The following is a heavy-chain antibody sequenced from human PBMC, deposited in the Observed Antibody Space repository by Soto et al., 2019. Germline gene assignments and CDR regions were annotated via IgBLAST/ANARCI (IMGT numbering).Heavy chain of an antibody. CDR3: ARGSPEYDYGENWIDP. CDR1: GFTFSSYA. J-gene: IGHJ5*02. D-gene: IGHD4-17*01. CDR2: ISYDGSNK. Sequence: QVQLVESGGGVVQPGRSLRLSCAASGFTFSSYAMHWVRQAPGKGLEWVAVISYDGSNKYYADSVKGRFTISRDNSKNTLYLQMNSLRAEDTAVYYCARGSPEYDYGENWIDPWGQGTLVTVSS. V-gene: IGHV3-30-3*01.